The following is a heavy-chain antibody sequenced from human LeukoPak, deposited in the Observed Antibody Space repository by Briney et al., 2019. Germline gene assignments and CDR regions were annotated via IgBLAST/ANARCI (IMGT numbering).Heavy chain of an antibody. V-gene: IGHV4-39*01. CDR2: IYYSGST. CDR3: ARRGYYYGSGSPYYFDY. J-gene: IGHJ4*02. CDR1: GGSISSSSYY. D-gene: IGHD3-10*01. Sequence: SETLSLTCTVSGGSISSSSYYWGWIRQPPGKGLEWIGSIYYSGSTYYNPSLKSRVTIPVDTSKNQFSLKLSSVTAADTAVYYCARRGYYYGSGSPYYFDYWGQGTLVTVSS.